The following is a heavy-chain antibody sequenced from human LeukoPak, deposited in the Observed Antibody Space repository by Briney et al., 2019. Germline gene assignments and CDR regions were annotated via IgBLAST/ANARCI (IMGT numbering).Heavy chain of an antibody. D-gene: IGHD2-15*01. CDR3: LSNVEARGGY. J-gene: IGHJ4*02. CDR2: IRNKANSYTT. Sequence: PGGSLRLSCAASGFTFSDHYIDWVLQAPGRGLEWVGRIRNKANSYTTEYAASVKGRFTISRDDSENSLYLQMNSLKTEDTAVYYCLSNVEARGGYWGQGTMVTVSS. V-gene: IGHV3-72*01. CDR1: GFTFSDHY.